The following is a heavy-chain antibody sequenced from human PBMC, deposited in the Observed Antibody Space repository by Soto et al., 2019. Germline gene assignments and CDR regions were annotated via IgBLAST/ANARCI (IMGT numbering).Heavy chain of an antibody. CDR2: IGRSIGYI. CDR3: ARERDIVVVPAASGLGY. J-gene: IGHJ4*02. D-gene: IGHD2-2*01. CDR1: GFTFSSYW. V-gene: IGHV3-21*01. Sequence: GGSLRLSCAASGFTFSSYWMSWVRQAPGKGLEWVSSIGRSIGYIYYADSVKGRFTISRDNAKNSLYLQMNSLRAEDTAIYYCARERDIVVVPAASGLGYWGQGTLVTVSS.